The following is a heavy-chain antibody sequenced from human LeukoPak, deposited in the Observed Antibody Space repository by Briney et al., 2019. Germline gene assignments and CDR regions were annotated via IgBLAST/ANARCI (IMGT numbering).Heavy chain of an antibody. V-gene: IGHV3-33*01. J-gene: IGHJ4*02. CDR3: ARGGHYDSSGYSPPDY. CDR1: GFTFSSYG. Sequence: GRSLRLSCAASGFTFSSYGMPWVRQAPGKGLEWVAVIWYDGSNKYYADSVKGRFTISRDNSKNTLYLQMNSLRAEDTAVYYCARGGHYDSSGYSPPDYWGQGTLVTVSS. D-gene: IGHD3-22*01. CDR2: IWYDGSNK.